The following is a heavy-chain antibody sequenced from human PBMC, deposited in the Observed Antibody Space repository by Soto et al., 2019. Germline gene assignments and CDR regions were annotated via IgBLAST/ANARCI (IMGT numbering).Heavy chain of an antibody. CDR1: GYTFTSYY. Sequence: QVQLVQSGAEGKKPGASVKVSCKASGYTFTSYYVHWVRQAPGQGLEWMGIINPSGGSTSYAQRFQGRVTMTRDTSTSLVYMELSSLRSEDTAVYYCAGDGYGSSCSQRPDWYFDLWGRGTLVTVSS. CDR3: AGDGYGSSCSQRPDWYFDL. D-gene: IGHD6-13*01. J-gene: IGHJ2*01. CDR2: INPSGGST. V-gene: IGHV1-46*03.